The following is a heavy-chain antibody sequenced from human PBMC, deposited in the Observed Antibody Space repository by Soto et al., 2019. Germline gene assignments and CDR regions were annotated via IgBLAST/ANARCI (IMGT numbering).Heavy chain of an antibody. D-gene: IGHD2-8*02. V-gene: IGHV3-48*01. CDR3: ARDKITGRFDD. CDR1: GFTLSNYV. Sequence: PGGSLRLSCAASGFTLSNYVMNWVRQAPGKGLEWISCIGSSSVTIFHADSVKGRFTISRDSAKNSLYLQMNSLRAEDTAVYYCARDKITGRFDDWGQGTLVTVSS. J-gene: IGHJ4*02. CDR2: IGSSSVTI.